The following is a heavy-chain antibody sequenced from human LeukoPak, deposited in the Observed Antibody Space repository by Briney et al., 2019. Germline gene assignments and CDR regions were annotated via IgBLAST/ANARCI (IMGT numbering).Heavy chain of an antibody. Sequence: GASVKVSCKASGYTFTSYSISWVRRAPGQGREWMGGIIPIFDRPNYAQKFEGRVTITADKSTNTTYMEISSLTSDDTAVYYCARDAQWELRAFDVWGRGTMVIVSS. D-gene: IGHD1-26*01. CDR1: GYTFTSYS. CDR2: IIPIFDRP. CDR3: ARDAQWELRAFDV. J-gene: IGHJ3*01. V-gene: IGHV1-69*06.